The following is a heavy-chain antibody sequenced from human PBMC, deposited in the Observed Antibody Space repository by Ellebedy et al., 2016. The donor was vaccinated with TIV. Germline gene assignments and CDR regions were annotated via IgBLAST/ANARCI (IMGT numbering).Heavy chain of an antibody. CDR3: VKRLSGYSVGSRFDY. D-gene: IGHD3-22*01. CDR1: GFTFSSYA. Sequence: GGSLRLSXSASGFTFSSYAMHWVRQAPGKGLEYVSGISSNGGNTYYADSVKGRFTISRDNSKNTLYLQMSSVRAEDTAVYYCVKRLSGYSVGSRFDYWGQGILVTVSS. CDR2: ISSNGGNT. J-gene: IGHJ4*02. V-gene: IGHV3-64D*06.